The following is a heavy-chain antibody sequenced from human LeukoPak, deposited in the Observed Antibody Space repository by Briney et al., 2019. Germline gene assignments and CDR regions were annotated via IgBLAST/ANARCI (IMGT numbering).Heavy chain of an antibody. V-gene: IGHV1-69*13. CDR1: GGTFSSYA. CDR2: IIPIFGTA. D-gene: IGHD6-13*01. J-gene: IGHJ1*01. CDR3: AREPGYSSSSPDEYFQH. Sequence: GASVKVSCKASGGTFSSYAISWVRQAPGQGLEWMGGIIPIFGTANYAQKFQGRVTITADESTSTAYMELSSLRSEDTAVYYCAREPGYSSSSPDEYFQHWGQGTLVTVSS.